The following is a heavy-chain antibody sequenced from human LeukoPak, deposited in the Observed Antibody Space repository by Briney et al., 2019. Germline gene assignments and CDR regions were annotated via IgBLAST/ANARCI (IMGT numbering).Heavy chain of an antibody. D-gene: IGHD3-3*01. V-gene: IGHV4-59*01. CDR2: IYYSGST. CDR3: ARAHYDFWSGLPHFDY. CDR1: GGSISSYY. Sequence: SETLSLTCTVSGGSISSYYWSWIRQPPGKGLEWIGYIYYSGSTNYNPSLKSRVTISVDTSKNQFSLKLSSVTAADTAVYYCARAHYDFWSGLPHFDYWGQGTPVTVSS. J-gene: IGHJ4*02.